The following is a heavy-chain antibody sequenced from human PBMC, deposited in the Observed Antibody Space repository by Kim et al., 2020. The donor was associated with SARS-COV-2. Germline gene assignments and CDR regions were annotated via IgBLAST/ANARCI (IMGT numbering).Heavy chain of an antibody. J-gene: IGHJ4*02. CDR3: AKPPRSTSGVVY. Sequence: GGSLRLSCVASGFTFSDSTMSWLRQAPGKGLEWVSSIGGTSGNTYYAGSVQGRFTISRDNSKGMLYLQMNSLSVADAALYYCAKPPRSTSGVVYWGRGTLVDVSS. V-gene: IGHV3-23*01. CDR1: GFTFSDST. D-gene: IGHD6-19*01. CDR2: IGGTSGNT.